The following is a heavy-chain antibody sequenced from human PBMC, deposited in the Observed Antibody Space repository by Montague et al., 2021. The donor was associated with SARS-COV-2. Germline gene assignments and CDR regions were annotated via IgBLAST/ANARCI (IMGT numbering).Heavy chain of an antibody. Sequence: TLSLTCTVAGDCSTSDVSYWSWSRQPAGKGLEWIGRIYTTGSTNYNPSLKSRVTISVDTSKNQFSLKLSSVTAAGTAVYYCARVVGFDFDYWGQGTLVTVSS. J-gene: IGHJ4*02. CDR1: GDCSTSDVSY. CDR2: IYTTGST. D-gene: IGHD2-21*01. V-gene: IGHV4-61*02. CDR3: ARVVGFDFDY.